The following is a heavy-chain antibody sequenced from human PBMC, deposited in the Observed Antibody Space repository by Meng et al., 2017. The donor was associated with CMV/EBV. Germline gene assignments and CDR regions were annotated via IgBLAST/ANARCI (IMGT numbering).Heavy chain of an antibody. D-gene: IGHD1-1*01. J-gene: IGHJ5*02. V-gene: IGHV3-74*01. CDR2: INSDGSST. CDR1: GFTFSSYW. CDR3: ARDRVPTNWNDVYNWFDP. Sequence: GESLKISCAASGFTFSSYWMHWVRQAPGKGLVWVSRINSDGSSTSYADSVKGRFTISRDNAKNTLYLQMNSLRDEDTAVYYGARDRVPTNWNDVYNWFDPWGQGTLVTVSS.